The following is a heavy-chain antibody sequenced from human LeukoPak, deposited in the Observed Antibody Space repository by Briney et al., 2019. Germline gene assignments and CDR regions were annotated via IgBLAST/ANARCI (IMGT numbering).Heavy chain of an antibody. CDR1: GGSISSYY. CDR3: ARDRIRDSYGYDAFDI. J-gene: IGHJ3*02. V-gene: IGHV4-59*01. CDR2: IYSSGST. Sequence: PSETLSLTCTVSGGSISSYYWSWIRQPPGKGLEWIGYIYSSGSTNYNPSLKSRVTISVDTSKNQFSLKLSSVTAADTAVYYCARDRIRDSYGYDAFDIWGQGTMVTVFS. D-gene: IGHD5-18*01.